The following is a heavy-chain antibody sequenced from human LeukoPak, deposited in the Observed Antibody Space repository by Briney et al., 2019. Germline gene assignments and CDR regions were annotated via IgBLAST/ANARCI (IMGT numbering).Heavy chain of an antibody. CDR2: IYYSGST. V-gene: IGHV4-34*01. Sequence: SETLSLTCAVYGGSFSGYYWSWIRQPPGKGLEWIGSIYYSGSTYYSPSLKSRVTISVDTSKNQFSLKLSSVTAADTAVYYCARQGGSFYYYGMDVWGQGTTVTVSS. CDR1: GGSFSGYY. CDR3: ARQGGSFYYYGMDV. J-gene: IGHJ6*02. D-gene: IGHD2-15*01.